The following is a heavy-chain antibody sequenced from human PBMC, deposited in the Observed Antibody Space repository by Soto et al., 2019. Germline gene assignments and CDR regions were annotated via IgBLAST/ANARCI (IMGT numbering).Heavy chain of an antibody. V-gene: IGHV4-4*07. Sequence: PSETLSLTCTVSGGSISSYYWSWIRQPAGKGLEWIGRIYTSGSTSYNPSLKSRVTMSVDTSKNQFSLKLSSVTAADTAVYYCARGGGYSGYAVGYYYGMDVWGQGTTVTVYS. CDR1: GGSISSYY. J-gene: IGHJ6*02. CDR2: IYTSGST. D-gene: IGHD5-12*01. CDR3: ARGGGYSGYAVGYYYGMDV.